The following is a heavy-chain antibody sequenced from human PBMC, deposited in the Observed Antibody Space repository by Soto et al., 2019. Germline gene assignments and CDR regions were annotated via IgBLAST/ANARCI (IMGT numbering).Heavy chain of an antibody. J-gene: IGHJ6*02. CDR3: ARSFGVVSTYYYGMDV. CDR2: IYYSGST. CDR1: GGSVSSGSYY. D-gene: IGHD3-3*01. Sequence: QVQLQESGPGLVKPSETLSLTCTVSGGSVSSGSYYGSWIRQPPGKGLEWIGYIYYSGSTNYNPSLKSRVTISVDTSKNQFSLKLSSVTAADTAVYYCARSFGVVSTYYYGMDVWGQGTTVTVSS. V-gene: IGHV4-61*01.